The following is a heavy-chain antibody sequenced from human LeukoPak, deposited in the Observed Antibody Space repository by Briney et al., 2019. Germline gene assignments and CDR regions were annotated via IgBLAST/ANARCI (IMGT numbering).Heavy chain of an antibody. CDR2: IYYSGST. Sequence: PSETLSLTCTVSGGSISTYYWSWIRQPPGKGLEWIGYIYYSGSTNYNPSLKSRVTISVDTSKNQFSLKLSSVTAADTAVYYCARHLTVNDQTTAMDVWGQGTTVTVSS. V-gene: IGHV4-59*08. CDR1: GGSISTYY. D-gene: IGHD1-1*01. CDR3: ARHLTVNDQTTAMDV. J-gene: IGHJ6*02.